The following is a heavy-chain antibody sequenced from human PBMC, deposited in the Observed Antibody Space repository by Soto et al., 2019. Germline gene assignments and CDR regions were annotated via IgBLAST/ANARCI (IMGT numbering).Heavy chain of an antibody. CDR1: GVTFSNYG. CDR3: ARDAELDGYLL. J-gene: IGHJ4*02. V-gene: IGHV3-21*01. CDR2: ISSSSSYI. D-gene: IGHD1-26*01. Sequence: EVQLVESGGGLVKPGGSLRLSCAASGVTFSNYGMKWVRQSPGKGLERVSSISSSSSYIYYADSVKGRFTISRDNAKNSLSVQMNSLRAEDTAVYYCARDAELDGYLLWGQGTLVTVSS.